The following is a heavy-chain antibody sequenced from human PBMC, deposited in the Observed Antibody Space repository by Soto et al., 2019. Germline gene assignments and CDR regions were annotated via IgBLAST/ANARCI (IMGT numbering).Heavy chain of an antibody. CDR3: AVDYYDSSGYDDY. CDR1: GDTFNFYS. V-gene: IGHV1-69*02. D-gene: IGHD3-22*01. CDR2: VNPIVSMS. Sequence: SVKVSCKASGDTFNFYSINWVRQAPGLGLEWMGRVNPIVSMSNYAQKIQGRVTMTADKSTSTAYMELRSLRSDDTAVYYCAVDYYDSSGYDDYWGQGTLVTVSS. J-gene: IGHJ4*02.